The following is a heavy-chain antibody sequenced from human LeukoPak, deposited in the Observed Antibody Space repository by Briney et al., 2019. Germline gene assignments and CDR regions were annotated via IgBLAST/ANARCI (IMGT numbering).Heavy chain of an antibody. CDR2: IKSKMAGGTA. CDR3: AWGGAQHYES. V-gene: IGHV3-15*07. Sequence: GSLRLSCAVSGLTVSDVWMNWVRQSAGRGLEWVGRIKSKMAGGTADYAAPVKGRFTISRDDSRNTVDLQMNGLTVEDTALYYCAWGGAQHYESWGQGTLVTVSS. J-gene: IGHJ4*02. CDR1: GLTVSDVW. D-gene: IGHD3-16*01.